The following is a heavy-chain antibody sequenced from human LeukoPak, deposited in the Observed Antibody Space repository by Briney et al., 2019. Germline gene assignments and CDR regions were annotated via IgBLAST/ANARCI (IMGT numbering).Heavy chain of an antibody. CDR3: ASDSPGYSSGSYFTY. CDR1: GFTFSDYA. CDR2: IKQDGSEK. Sequence: GRSLRLSCAASGFTFSDYAMHWVRQAPGQGLEWVANIKQDGSEKYYVDSVKGRFTISRDNAKNSLYLQMNSLRDEDTAVYYCASDSPGYSSGSYFTYWGQGTLVTVSS. J-gene: IGHJ4*02. D-gene: IGHD2-15*01. V-gene: IGHV3-7*03.